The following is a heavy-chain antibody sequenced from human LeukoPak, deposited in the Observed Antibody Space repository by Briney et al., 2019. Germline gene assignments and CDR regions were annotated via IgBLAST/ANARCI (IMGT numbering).Heavy chain of an antibody. Sequence: GASVKVSCKASGYTFTSYGISWVRQATGQGLEWMGWMNPNSGNTGYAQKFQGRVTITRNTSINTAYMQLSSLRSEDSAVYYCARAPVWTGYYYYMDVWGKGTTVTVSS. V-gene: IGHV1-8*03. CDR2: MNPNSGNT. CDR1: GYTFTSYG. D-gene: IGHD3/OR15-3a*01. CDR3: ARAPVWTGYYYYMDV. J-gene: IGHJ6*03.